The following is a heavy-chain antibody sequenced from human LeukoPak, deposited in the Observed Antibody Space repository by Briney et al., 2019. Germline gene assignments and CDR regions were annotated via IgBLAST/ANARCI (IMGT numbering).Heavy chain of an antibody. J-gene: IGHJ4*02. Sequence: ASVKVSCKASGYTFTSYDINWVRQANGQGLEWMGWMNPNSGNTGYAQKFQGRVTITRNTSISTAYMELSSLRSEDTAVYYCARARTKDYYDSSGYYADYWGQGTLVTVSS. D-gene: IGHD3-22*01. CDR1: GYTFTSYD. V-gene: IGHV1-8*03. CDR3: ARARTKDYYDSSGYYADY. CDR2: MNPNSGNT.